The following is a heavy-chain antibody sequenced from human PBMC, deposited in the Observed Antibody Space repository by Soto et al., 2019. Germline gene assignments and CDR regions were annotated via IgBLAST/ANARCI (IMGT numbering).Heavy chain of an antibody. V-gene: IGHV1-69*08. D-gene: IGHD2-2*02. Sequence: QVQLVQSGAEVKKPGSSVKVSCKASGGTFSSYTISWVRQAPGQGLEWMGRIIPILGIANYAQKFQGRVTMTADKSTSTAYMELSSLRSEDTAVYYCARDDCSSTSCYKDYYYYMDGWGKGTTVTGPS. CDR1: GGTFSSYT. J-gene: IGHJ6*03. CDR2: IIPILGIA. CDR3: ARDDCSSTSCYKDYYYYMDG.